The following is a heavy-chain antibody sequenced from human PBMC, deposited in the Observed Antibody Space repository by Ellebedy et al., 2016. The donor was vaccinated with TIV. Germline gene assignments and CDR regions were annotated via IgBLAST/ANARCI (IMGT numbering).Heavy chain of an antibody. V-gene: IGHV1-2*02. CDR3: ARDQSTVTTPWFDY. CDR1: GFTFTGYY. D-gene: IGHD4-17*01. CDR2: INLNSGGT. J-gene: IGHJ4*02. Sequence: ASVKVSCXASGFTFTGYYIHWVRQAPGQGLEWMGWINLNSGGTNYAQKFQGRVTMTRDTSISIPYMELSRLRSDDTAVYYCARDQSTVTTPWFDYWGQGTLVTVSS.